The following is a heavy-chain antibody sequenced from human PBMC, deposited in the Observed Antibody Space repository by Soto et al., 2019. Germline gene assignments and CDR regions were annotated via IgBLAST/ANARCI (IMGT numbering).Heavy chain of an antibody. V-gene: IGHV4-4*02. J-gene: IGHJ5*02. CDR2: TYHSGTT. CDR3: AREVHSSPPRSPTWFDP. D-gene: IGHD6-13*01. CDR1: GDSINNSHW. Sequence: QVQLQEWGPGLVQPSGTLSLTCAVSGDSINNSHWWSWVRQTPGKGLEWIGETYHSGTTNYTPSLKTRVTISIDKSKNQFSLKMNSVTAADTAVYYCAREVHSSPPRSPTWFDPWGQGTLVTVSS.